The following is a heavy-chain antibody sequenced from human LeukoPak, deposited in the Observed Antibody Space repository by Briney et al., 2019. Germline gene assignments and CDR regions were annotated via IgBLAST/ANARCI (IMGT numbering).Heavy chain of an antibody. CDR2: VLYDGETK. CDR1: GFTFSTYT. CDR3: ARGRWSFDY. J-gene: IGHJ4*02. Sequence: GGSLRLSCAASGFTFSTYTLHWVRQAPGKGLEWVAVVLYDGETKYYADSVKGRFTISRDNSKNTLYLQMNSLRSEDTAVYYCARGRWSFDYWGQGTLVTVSS. D-gene: IGHD5-24*01. V-gene: IGHV3-30*04.